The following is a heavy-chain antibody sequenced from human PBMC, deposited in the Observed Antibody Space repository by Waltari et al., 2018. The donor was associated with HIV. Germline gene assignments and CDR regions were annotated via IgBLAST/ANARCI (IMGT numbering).Heavy chain of an antibody. CDR3: ATSRSTYYDTGGYFDY. Sequence: EVQLVQSGAEVKKPGESLKISCKASGYSFTSYWIGWVRQMPGKGLEWMGISYPGDSDTRYSPSFQVQVTISADKSISTAYLQWSSLKASDTAMYYCATSRSTYYDTGGYFDYWGQGTLVTVSS. CDR2: SYPGDSDT. J-gene: IGHJ4*02. CDR1: GYSFTSYW. D-gene: IGHD3-22*01. V-gene: IGHV5-51*03.